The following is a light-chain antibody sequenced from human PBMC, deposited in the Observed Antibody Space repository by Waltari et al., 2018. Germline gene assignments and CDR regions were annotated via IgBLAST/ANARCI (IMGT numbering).Light chain of an antibody. CDR1: QNIYSN. Sequence: IQMTQSPSALSASVGDRATISCRASQNIYSNLAWYQQKPGKAPKLLIYAASSLQSGIPSRFSGSGSGTDFTLTISSLQPEDSAAYYCQHYYDNPLTFGGGTKVEIK. J-gene: IGKJ4*01. CDR2: AAS. CDR3: QHYYDNPLT. V-gene: IGKV1-6*01.